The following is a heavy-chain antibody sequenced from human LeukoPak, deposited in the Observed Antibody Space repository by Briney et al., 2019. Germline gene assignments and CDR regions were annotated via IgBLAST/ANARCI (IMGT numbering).Heavy chain of an antibody. CDR2: IYYSGST. V-gene: IGHV4-59*01. CDR1: GGSISSYY. J-gene: IGHJ4*02. CDR3: ARAEDYYDSSGYYSYYFDY. D-gene: IGHD3-22*01. Sequence: PSETLSLTCTVSGGSISSYYWSWIRQPPGKGLEWIGYIYYSGSTNYNPSLKSRVTISVDTSKNQFSLKLSSVTAADTAVYYCARAEDYYDSSGYYSYYFDYWGQGTLVTGSS.